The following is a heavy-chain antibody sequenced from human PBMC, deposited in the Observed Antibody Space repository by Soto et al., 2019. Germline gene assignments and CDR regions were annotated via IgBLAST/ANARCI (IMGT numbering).Heavy chain of an antibody. CDR1: GFTVSSNY. D-gene: IGHD3-22*01. J-gene: IGHJ4*02. Sequence: GGSLRLSCAASGFTVSSNYMNWVRQAPGKGLEWVSVIYSGGSTNYADSAKGRFTISRDNSKNTLYLQMNSLRVEDTAVYYCARGRSSGYYYAFHYWGQGTLVTVSS. CDR2: IYSGGST. V-gene: IGHV3-53*01. CDR3: ARGRSSGYYYAFHY.